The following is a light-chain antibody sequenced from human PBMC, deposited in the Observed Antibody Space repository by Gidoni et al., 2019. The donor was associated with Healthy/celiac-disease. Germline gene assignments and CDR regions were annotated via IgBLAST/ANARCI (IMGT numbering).Light chain of an antibody. J-gene: IGKJ4*01. CDR1: QSISSY. Sequence: IKLTQSPSSLSASVGARVTITCRASQSISSYLNWYQQKPGKAPKLLIYAASSLQSGVPSRFSGSGSGTDFTLTISSLQPEDFATYYCQQSYSTPEALTFGGGTKVEIK. CDR2: AAS. V-gene: IGKV1-39*01. CDR3: QQSYSTPEALT.